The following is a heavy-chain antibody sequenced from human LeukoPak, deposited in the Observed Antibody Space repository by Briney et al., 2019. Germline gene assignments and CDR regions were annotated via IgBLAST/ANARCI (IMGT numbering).Heavy chain of an antibody. J-gene: IGHJ4*02. CDR2: IYHSGTT. D-gene: IGHD5-18*01. V-gene: IGHV4-38-2*01. Sequence: SETLSLTCAVSGYSISSYYYWGWIRQPPGKGLEWIGSIYHSGTTYYNPSLKSRVTISVDTSKNQFSLKLTSVTAADTAVYYCARQGTAVVIDYWGQGTLVTVSS. CDR1: GYSISSYYY. CDR3: ARQGTAVVIDY.